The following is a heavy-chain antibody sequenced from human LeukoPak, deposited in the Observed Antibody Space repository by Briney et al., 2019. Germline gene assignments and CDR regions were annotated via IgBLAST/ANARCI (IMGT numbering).Heavy chain of an antibody. CDR1: GFTVSSNY. CDR3: ARHRAGYHVDW. CDR2: HYYSGST. D-gene: IGHD3-9*01. J-gene: IGHJ4*02. Sequence: GSLRLSCAASGFTVSSNYMSWIRQPPGKGLEWVGSHYYSGSTYYNPSLKSRVTISVDTSKNKFSLRMNSVTAADMAIYYCARHRAGYHVDWWGRGTWSPSPQ. V-gene: IGHV4-39*01.